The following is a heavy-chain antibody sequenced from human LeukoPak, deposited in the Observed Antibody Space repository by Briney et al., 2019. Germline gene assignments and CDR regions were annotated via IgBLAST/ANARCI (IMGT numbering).Heavy chain of an antibody. Sequence: PGGSLRLSCAASGFTFSDYYMSWIRQAPGKGLEWVSYISSSGSTIYYADSVKGRFTISRDNAKNSLYLQMNSLRAEDTAVYYCARDPSPQLRFLEWSIYYYYYYYMDVWGKGTTVTVSS. CDR1: GFTFSDYY. D-gene: IGHD3-3*01. V-gene: IGHV3-11*04. J-gene: IGHJ6*03. CDR2: ISSSGSTI. CDR3: ARDPSPQLRFLEWSIYYYYYYYMDV.